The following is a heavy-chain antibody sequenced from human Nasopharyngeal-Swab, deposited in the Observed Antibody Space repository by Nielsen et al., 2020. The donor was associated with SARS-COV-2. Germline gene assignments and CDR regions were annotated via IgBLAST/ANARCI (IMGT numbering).Heavy chain of an antibody. CDR1: GGSISSSSYY. CDR3: ARGLAAAWYGIYYFDY. D-gene: IGHD6-13*01. V-gene: IGHV4-39*07. J-gene: IGHJ4*02. Sequence: SETLSLTCTVSGGSISSSSYYWGWIRQPPGKGLEWIGSIYYSGSTYYNPSLKSRVTISVDTSKNQFSLKLTSVTAADTAVYYCARGLAAAWYGIYYFDYWGQGTLVTVSS. CDR2: IYYSGST.